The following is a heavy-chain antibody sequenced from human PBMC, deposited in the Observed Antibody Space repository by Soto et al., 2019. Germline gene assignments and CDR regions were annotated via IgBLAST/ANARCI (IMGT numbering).Heavy chain of an antibody. CDR1: GFIFSEYW. CDR2: IKSDGSGA. D-gene: IGHD5-18*01. CDR3: TRVDGDRYDGNGYLGRH. V-gene: IGHV3-74*01. Sequence: EEQLVESGGGLVQPGGSLTLSCAASGFIFSEYWMHWVRQAPGKGLEWVSRIKSDGSGAYYADSVRGRLTISRDNARSTLHLQMNSLRAEDTAVYFCTRVDGDRYDGNGYLGRHWGQGTLVTVSS. J-gene: IGHJ4*02.